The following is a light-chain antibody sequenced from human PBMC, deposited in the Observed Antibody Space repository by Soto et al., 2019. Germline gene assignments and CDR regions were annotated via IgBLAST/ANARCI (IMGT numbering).Light chain of an antibody. Sequence: IVMTQSPDTLAVSPGETVTLSCRASQSLSDNLAWYQQKTGQPPRLLIFRASSRASGIPARFSGGGSGTEFTLTISRLQSEDFAVYYCQQDGNWPPWTFGPGTRVDSK. CDR3: QQDGNWPPWT. CDR1: QSLSDN. V-gene: IGKV3-15*01. CDR2: RAS. J-gene: IGKJ1*01.